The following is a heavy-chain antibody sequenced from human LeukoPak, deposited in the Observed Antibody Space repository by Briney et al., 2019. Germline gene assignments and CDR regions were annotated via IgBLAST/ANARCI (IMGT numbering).Heavy chain of an antibody. Sequence: GGSLRLSCAPSGFTFRIYAMSWVRQAPGKGLEWVSAISGSGGSTYYADPVKGRFTISRDNPKNTLYLQMNSLRAEDTAVYYCANPMNGNGHRWDFDYWGQGTLVTVSS. J-gene: IGHJ4*02. V-gene: IGHV3-23*01. CDR1: GFTFRIYA. D-gene: IGHD1-1*01. CDR2: ISGSGGST. CDR3: ANPMNGNGHRWDFDY.